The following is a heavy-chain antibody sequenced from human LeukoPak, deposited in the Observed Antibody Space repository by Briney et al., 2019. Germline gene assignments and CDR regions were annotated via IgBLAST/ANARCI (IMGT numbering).Heavy chain of an antibody. CDR3: ARDVRAFTMVRGVIGY. V-gene: IGHV1-2*02. CDR1: GYTFTGYY. D-gene: IGHD3-10*01. J-gene: IGHJ4*02. CDR2: INPNSGGT. Sequence: GAPVKVSCKASGYTFTGYYMHWVRQAPGQGLEWMGWINPNSGGTNYAQKFQGRVTMTRDTSISTAYMELSRLRSDDTAVYYCARDVRAFTMVRGVIGYWGQGTLVTVSS.